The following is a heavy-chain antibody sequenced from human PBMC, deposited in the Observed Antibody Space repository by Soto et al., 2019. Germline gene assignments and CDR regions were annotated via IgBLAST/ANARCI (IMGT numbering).Heavy chain of an antibody. Sequence: QLQLVQSGAEVKKPGASVKVSCKASGYIFTNYAIHWVRQAPGQRLEWMGWISGADGNTRYSPKFQGRLTISTDTSASTAYMELSSLRSEDTAVFYCARDRTTSSTRRFDYWGQGTLVTVSS. J-gene: IGHJ4*02. V-gene: IGHV1-3*01. CDR1: GYIFTNYA. D-gene: IGHD4-17*01. CDR3: ARDRTTSSTRRFDY. CDR2: ISGADGNT.